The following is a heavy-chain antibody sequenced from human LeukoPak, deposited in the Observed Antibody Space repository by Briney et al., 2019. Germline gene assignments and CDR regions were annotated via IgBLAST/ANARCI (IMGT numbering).Heavy chain of an antibody. CDR2: ISSSSSYT. CDR1: GIPFSDYY. Sequence: PGGSLRLSCVVSGIPFSDYYMNWIRQAPGMGLEWISYISSSSSYTDYADSVKGRFTISRDNAQNALFLQMNSLRVEDTAVYYCAAGTAADYWGRGTLVTVSS. V-gene: IGHV3-11*03. CDR3: AAGTAADY. D-gene: IGHD6-13*01. J-gene: IGHJ4*02.